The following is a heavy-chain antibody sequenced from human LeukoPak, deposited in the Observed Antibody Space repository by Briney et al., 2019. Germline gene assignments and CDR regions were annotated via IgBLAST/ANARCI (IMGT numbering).Heavy chain of an antibody. CDR1: GGSISSSSYY. V-gene: IGHV4-39*01. D-gene: IGHD6-13*01. J-gene: IGHJ5*02. Sequence: SETLSLTCTVSGGSISSSSYYWDWIRQPPGKGLESIGSIYYSGSTYYNPSLKSRVTISVDTSKNQFSLKLSSVTAADTAVYYCARRSSSWYSRFDPWGQGTLVTVSS. CDR3: ARRSSSWYSRFDP. CDR2: IYYSGST.